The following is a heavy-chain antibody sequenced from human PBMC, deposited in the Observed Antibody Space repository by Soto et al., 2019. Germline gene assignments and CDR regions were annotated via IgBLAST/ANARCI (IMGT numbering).Heavy chain of an antibody. CDR2: IDPSSGTT. CDR1: GYSFSNFY. CDR3: ARGAVVVPNGLIAGMDV. Sequence: ASVKVSCKPSGYSFSNFYVHWVRQAPGQGLELMGIIDPSSGTTSYTQKFQERVTMTRDTSMSTVYMELSRLRSEDTAVYYCARGAVVVPNGLIAGMDVWGLGPTVTVSS. D-gene: IGHD2-2*01. V-gene: IGHV1-46*01. J-gene: IGHJ6*02.